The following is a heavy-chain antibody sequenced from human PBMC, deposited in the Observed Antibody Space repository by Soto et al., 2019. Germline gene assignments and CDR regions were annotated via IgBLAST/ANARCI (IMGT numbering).Heavy chain of an antibody. J-gene: IGHJ6*03. Sequence: SETLSLTCTVSGGSISSSSYYWGWIRQPPGKGLEWIGSIYYSGSTYYNPSLKSRVTISVDTSKNQFSLKLSSVTAADTAVYYCASYSIAVAGNPTKYYYYYYYMDVWGKGTTVTVSS. D-gene: IGHD6-19*01. CDR2: IYYSGST. V-gene: IGHV4-39*01. CDR1: GGSISSSSYY. CDR3: ASYSIAVAGNPTKYYYYYYYMDV.